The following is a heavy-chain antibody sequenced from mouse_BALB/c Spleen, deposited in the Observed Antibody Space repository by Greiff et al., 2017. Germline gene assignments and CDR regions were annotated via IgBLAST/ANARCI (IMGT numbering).Heavy chain of an antibody. Sequence: EVKLVESGGGLVKPGGSLKLSCAASGFAFSSYDMSWVRQTPEKRLEWVAYISSGGGSTYYPDTVKGRFTISRDNAKNTLYLQMSSLKSEDTAMYYCARTITTVVAPFAYWGQGTLVTVSA. V-gene: IGHV5-12-1*01. CDR1: GFAFSSYD. CDR2: ISSGGGST. D-gene: IGHD1-1*01. J-gene: IGHJ3*01. CDR3: ARTITTVVAPFAY.